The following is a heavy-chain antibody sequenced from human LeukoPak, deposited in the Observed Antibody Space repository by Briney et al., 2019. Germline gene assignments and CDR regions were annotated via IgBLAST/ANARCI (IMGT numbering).Heavy chain of an antibody. CDR3: AKDFGARRRAGFDY. V-gene: IGHV3-7*03. CDR1: GFTFSSYW. J-gene: IGHJ4*02. CDR2: IKQDGSEK. D-gene: IGHD3-10*01. Sequence: SGGSLRLSCAASGFTFSSYWMSWVRQAPGKGLEWVANIKQDGSEKYYVDSVKGRFTISRDNAKNSLYLQMNSLRAEDTAVYYCAKDFGARRRAGFDYWGQGTLVTVSS.